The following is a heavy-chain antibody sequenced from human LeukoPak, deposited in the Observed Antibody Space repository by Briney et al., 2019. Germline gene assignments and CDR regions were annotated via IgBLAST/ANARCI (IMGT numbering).Heavy chain of an antibody. Sequence: PGGSLRLSCAASGFTFSSYAMSWVRQAPGKGLEWVSAISGSGGSTYYADSVKGRFTISRDNSKNTLYLQMNSLRAEDTAVYYCAADYGDSYGMDVWGQGTTVTVPS. CDR3: AADYGDSYGMDV. D-gene: IGHD4-17*01. V-gene: IGHV3-23*01. CDR2: ISGSGGST. J-gene: IGHJ6*02. CDR1: GFTFSSYA.